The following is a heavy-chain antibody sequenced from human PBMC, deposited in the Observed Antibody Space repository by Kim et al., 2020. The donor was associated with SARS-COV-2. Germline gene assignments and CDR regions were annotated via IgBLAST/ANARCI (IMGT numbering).Heavy chain of an antibody. V-gene: IGHV3-23*01. CDR1: GFTFSSSD. J-gene: IGHJ3*01. CDR2: ITGSGGNT. CDR3: AKVAWGADYGL. D-gene: IGHD2-21*01. Sequence: GGSLRLSCAASGFTFSSSDLSWVRQAPGKGLEWVSGITGSGGNTFYADSVKGRFTISRANFKNTLFLQMNSLRAEDTAVYYCAKVAWGADYGLWGQGTMV.